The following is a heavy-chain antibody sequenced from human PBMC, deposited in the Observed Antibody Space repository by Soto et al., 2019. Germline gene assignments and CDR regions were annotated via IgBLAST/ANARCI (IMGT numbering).Heavy chain of an antibody. V-gene: IGHV1-8*01. Sequence: ASVKVSCKASGYTFTSYDINWVRQATGQGLEWMGWMNPNSGNTGYAQKFQGRVTMTRNTSISTAYMELSSLRSEDTAVYYCARGSVVVVAAKEYNWFDPWGQGTLVTVSS. CDR1: GYTFTSYD. D-gene: IGHD2-15*01. CDR3: ARGSVVVVAAKEYNWFDP. J-gene: IGHJ5*02. CDR2: MNPNSGNT.